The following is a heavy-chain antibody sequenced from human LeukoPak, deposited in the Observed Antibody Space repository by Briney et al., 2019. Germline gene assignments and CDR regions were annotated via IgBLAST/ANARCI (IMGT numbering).Heavy chain of an antibody. CDR1: GYTFTGYY. J-gene: IGHJ6*03. CDR3: ARGIFKDIVATMGYYYMDV. V-gene: IGHV1-2*02. Sequence: ASVKVSCKAPGYTFTGYYMHWVRQAPGQGLEWMGWINPNSGGTNYAQKFQGRVTMTRDTSISTAYMELSRLRSDDTAVYYCARGIFKDIVATMGYYYMDVWGKGTTVTVSS. D-gene: IGHD5-12*01. CDR2: INPNSGGT.